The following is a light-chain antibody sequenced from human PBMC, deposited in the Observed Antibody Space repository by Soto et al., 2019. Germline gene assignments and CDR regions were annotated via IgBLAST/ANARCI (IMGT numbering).Light chain of an antibody. CDR3: ASWDDSLSGRV. J-gene: IGLJ3*02. CDR2: SND. V-gene: IGLV1-47*02. CDR1: SSNIGSNH. Sequence: QSVLTQPPSTSGTPGQRLTISCSGSSSNIGSNHVYWYQQLPGTAPKLLIYSNDQRPSGVPDRFSGSKSGASASLAISGLRYEDEANYYCASWDDSLSGRVFGGGTKLTVL.